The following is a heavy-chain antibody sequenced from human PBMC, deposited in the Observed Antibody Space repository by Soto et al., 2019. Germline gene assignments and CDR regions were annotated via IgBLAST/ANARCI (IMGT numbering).Heavy chain of an antibody. Sequence: ASVKVSCKASGYTFTSYYMHWVRQAPGQGLEWMGIINPSGGSTSYAQKFQGRVTMTRDTSTSTVYMELSSLRSEDTAVYYCARDQEPLRYFDWLSVGGQQYYFAYWGQGTLVTVSS. V-gene: IGHV1-46*01. CDR2: INPSGGST. CDR3: ARDQEPLRYFDWLSVGGQQYYFAY. CDR1: GYTFTSYY. D-gene: IGHD3-9*01. J-gene: IGHJ4*02.